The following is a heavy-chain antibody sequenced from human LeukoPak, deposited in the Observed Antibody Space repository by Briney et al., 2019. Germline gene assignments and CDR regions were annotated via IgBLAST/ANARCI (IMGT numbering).Heavy chain of an antibody. CDR2: IYYKGNT. CDR3: ARSYSSGSYYSPFDP. D-gene: IGHD3-10*01. V-gene: IGHV4-59*01. CDR1: GGSISSFY. Sequence: TSESLSLTCTVSGGSISSFYWSWIRQPPGKGLEWIGYIYYKGNTNYSPSLTSRVTISLDTSKNQFSLKLSSLTAADTAVYYCARSYSSGSYYSPFDPWGQGTLVTVSS. J-gene: IGHJ5*02.